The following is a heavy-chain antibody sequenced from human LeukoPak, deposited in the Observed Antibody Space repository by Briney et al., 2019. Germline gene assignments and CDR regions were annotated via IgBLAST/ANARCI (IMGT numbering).Heavy chain of an antibody. D-gene: IGHD3-22*01. CDR3: ARLDDSSGYYWGAFDI. CDR1: GGSISSGSYY. CDR2: IYHSGST. V-gene: IGHV4-30-2*03. J-gene: IGHJ3*02. Sequence: SQTLSLTCTVSGGSISSGSYYWSWIRQAPGKGLEWIGSIYHSGSTYYNPSLKSRVTISVDTSKNQFSLKLSSVTAADTAVYSCARLDDSSGYYWGAFDIWGQGTMVTVSS.